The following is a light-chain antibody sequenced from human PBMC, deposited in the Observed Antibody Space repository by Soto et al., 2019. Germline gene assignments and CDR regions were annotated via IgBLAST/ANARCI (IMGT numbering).Light chain of an antibody. CDR3: MEALQSPLT. V-gene: IGKV2-28*01. Sequence: IVMTQSPLSLPVTPGEPASISCRSSQSLLHSNGYNYLDWYLQKPGQSPQLLIYLGSSRASGVPDRFSGSGSGTDFTLKISRVEAEDVGVYYCMEALQSPLTVGGGTKVDI. CDR1: QSLLHSNGYNY. J-gene: IGKJ4*01. CDR2: LGS.